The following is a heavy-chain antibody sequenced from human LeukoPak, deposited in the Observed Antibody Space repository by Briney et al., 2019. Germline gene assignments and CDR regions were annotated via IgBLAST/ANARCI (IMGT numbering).Heavy chain of an antibody. CDR3: ARAPYYYDSSGYLY. Sequence: GGSLRLSCAASGFTYSDYYMSWLPHAPGKALEWVSYISSSGSTIYYADSVKGRFTISRDNAKNSLYLQMNSLRAEDTAVYYCARAPYYYDSSGYLYWGQGTLVTVSS. V-gene: IGHV3-11*01. CDR1: GFTYSDYY. D-gene: IGHD3-22*01. J-gene: IGHJ4*02. CDR2: ISSSGSTI.